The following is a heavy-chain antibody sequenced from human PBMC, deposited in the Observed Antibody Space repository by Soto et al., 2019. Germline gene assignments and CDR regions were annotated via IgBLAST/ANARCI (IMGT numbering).Heavy chain of an antibody. CDR1: GYTFSSYT. CDR3: ARDSPPFDY. CDR2: ISAYNGNT. J-gene: IGHJ4*02. Sequence: QVQLVQSGAEVKKSGASVKVSCKASGYTFSSYTISWVRQAPGQGLEWMGWISAYNGNTKYAQKLQDRVTMTTDTSTNTADMELRSLRSDDTAVYYGARDSPPFDYWGQGTLVTVSS. V-gene: IGHV1-18*01.